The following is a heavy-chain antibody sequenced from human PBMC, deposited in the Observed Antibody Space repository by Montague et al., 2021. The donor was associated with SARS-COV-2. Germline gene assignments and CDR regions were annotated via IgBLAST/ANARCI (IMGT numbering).Heavy chain of an antibody. J-gene: IGHJ4*02. Sequence: SLRLSCAASGFTFRSYTLNWVRQSPGMGLEWVSFISSSSSSIYYSYSXXVLFTISRDNAKNSLYLQMNSLRVEDTAVYYCVRGGACSGGKCNGGARDWGQGTLITVSS. D-gene: IGHD2-15*01. V-gene: IGHV3-21*01. CDR2: ISSSSSSI. CDR1: GFTFRSYT. CDR3: VRGGACSGGKCNGGARD.